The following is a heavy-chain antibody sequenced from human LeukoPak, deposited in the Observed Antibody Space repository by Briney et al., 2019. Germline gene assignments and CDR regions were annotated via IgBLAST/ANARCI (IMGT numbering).Heavy chain of an antibody. CDR3: AILDYYASSGYYSRYFQH. Sequence: SVKVSCKASGGTFSSYTISGVRQAPGQGLEWMGSIIPILGIANYAQKFQGRVTITADKSTSTAYMELSSLRSEDTAVYYCAILDYYASSGYYSRYFQHWGPGALVTVSS. V-gene: IGHV1-69*02. CDR1: GGTFSSYT. J-gene: IGHJ1*01. CDR2: IIPILGIA. D-gene: IGHD3-22*01.